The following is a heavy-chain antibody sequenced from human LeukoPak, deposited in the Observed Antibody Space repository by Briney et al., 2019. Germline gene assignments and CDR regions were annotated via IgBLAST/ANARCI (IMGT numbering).Heavy chain of an antibody. CDR3: ARRGYCSSTSCYGYYYMDV. V-gene: IGHV3-30*01. D-gene: IGHD2-2*01. J-gene: IGHJ6*03. CDR1: GFTFSSYA. Sequence: GRSLRLSCAASGFTFSSYAMHWVRQAPGKGLEWVAVISYDGSNKYYADSVKGRFTISRDNSKNTLYLQMNSLRAEDTAVYYCARRGYCSSTSCYGYYYMDVWGKGTTVTVSS. CDR2: ISYDGSNK.